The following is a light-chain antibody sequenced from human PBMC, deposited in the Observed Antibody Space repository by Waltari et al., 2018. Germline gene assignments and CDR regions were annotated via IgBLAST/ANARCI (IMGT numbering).Light chain of an antibody. CDR3: QSYDSSRRV. J-gene: IGLJ2*01. V-gene: IGLV1-40*01. Sequence: QSVLTQPPSVSEAPGQRVTISCTGSSSNIGAGYDVHWYQQLPGTAPKLLIYTNSNRPSGVPDRFSGSKSGTSASLAITGLQAEDEADYYCQSYDSSRRVFGGGTKLTVL. CDR1: SSNIGAGYD. CDR2: TNS.